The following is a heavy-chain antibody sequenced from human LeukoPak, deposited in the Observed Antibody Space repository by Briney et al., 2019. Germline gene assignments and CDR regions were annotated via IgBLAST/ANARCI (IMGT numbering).Heavy chain of an antibody. J-gene: IGHJ4*02. Sequence: PGGSLRLSCAASGFTLSNYWMSWVRQAPGKGLEWVANIKQDGSEKSYVGSVTGRFTISRDNAKNSLYMQMNSLRAEDTAVYYCVRQRRYCSGDSCYQRTFDYWGQGTLVTVSS. CDR2: IKQDGSEK. CDR1: GFTLSNYW. V-gene: IGHV3-7*01. CDR3: VRQRRYCSGDSCYQRTFDY. D-gene: IGHD2-15*01.